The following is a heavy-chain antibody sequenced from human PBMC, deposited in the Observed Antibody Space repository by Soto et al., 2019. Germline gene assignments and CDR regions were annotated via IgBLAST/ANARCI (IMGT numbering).Heavy chain of an antibody. V-gene: IGHV1-69*01. Sequence: QVQLVQSGVEVKKPGSSVRGSCKASGDTFKNSVISWVRQAPGQGLEWMGGTIPLFGTTDYAKKFQGRLTITTDESTTTAYMEVSRLTSEDTAVYYCVAELDFGKLSVVWGQGTTVIVSS. CDR1: GDTFKNSV. CDR3: VAELDFGKLSVV. D-gene: IGHD3-10*01. CDR2: TIPLFGTT. J-gene: IGHJ6*02.